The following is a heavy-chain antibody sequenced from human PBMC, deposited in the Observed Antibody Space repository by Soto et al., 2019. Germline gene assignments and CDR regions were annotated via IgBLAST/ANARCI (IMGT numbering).Heavy chain of an antibody. Sequence: QVRLQESGPGLVKPSETLSLSCTVSGGSISSYYWSWIRQPPGKRMEWIGYVHHSWGSSYNPSLQSRVAISLDTSKSQFSLNLTSVTATDTAVYYCARQGFGPLHGLADVWGQGTTVTVSS. D-gene: IGHD3-10*01. V-gene: IGHV4-59*08. J-gene: IGHJ6*02. CDR2: VHHSWGS. CDR1: GGSISSYY. CDR3: ARQGFGPLHGLADV.